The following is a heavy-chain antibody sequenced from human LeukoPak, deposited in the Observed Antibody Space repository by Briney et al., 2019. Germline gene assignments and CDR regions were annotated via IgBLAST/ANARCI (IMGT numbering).Heavy chain of an antibody. Sequence: GGSLRLSCAASGFTFSSSGMSWVRQAPGKGLEWVGRIRSKANSYATAYAASVKGRFTISRDDSKNTAYLQMNSLKTEDTAVYYCTVVSGALSGYWGQGTLVTVSS. J-gene: IGHJ4*02. CDR2: IRSKANSYAT. V-gene: IGHV3-73*01. CDR3: TVVSGALSGY. CDR1: GFTFSSSG. D-gene: IGHD2-15*01.